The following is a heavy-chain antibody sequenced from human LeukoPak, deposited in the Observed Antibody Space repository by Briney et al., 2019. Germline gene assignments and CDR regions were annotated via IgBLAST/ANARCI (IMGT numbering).Heavy chain of an antibody. Sequence: SVKVSRKAPGGTFSSYAISWVRQAPGQGLEWMGGIIPIFGTANYAQKFQGRVTITADKSTSTAYMELSSLRSEDTAVYYCARSERDATVTTDYWGQGTLVTVSS. J-gene: IGHJ4*02. V-gene: IGHV1-69*06. CDR3: ARSERDATVTTDY. CDR1: GGTFSSYA. CDR2: IIPIFGTA. D-gene: IGHD4-17*01.